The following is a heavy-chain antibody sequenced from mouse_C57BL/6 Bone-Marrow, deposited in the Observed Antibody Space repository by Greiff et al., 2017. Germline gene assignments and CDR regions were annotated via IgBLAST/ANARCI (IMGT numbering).Heavy chain of an antibody. J-gene: IGHJ2*01. CDR2: INPNYGTT. D-gene: IGHD1-1*01. V-gene: IGHV1-39*01. Sequence: LQESGPELVKPGASVKISCKASGYSFTDYNMNWLKQSNGKSLEWIGVINPNYGTTSYNQKFKGKATLTVDQSSSTAYMQLNSLTSEDSAVYYCASDYYGSSYYFDYWGQGTTLTVSS. CDR3: ASDYYGSSYYFDY. CDR1: GYSFTDYN.